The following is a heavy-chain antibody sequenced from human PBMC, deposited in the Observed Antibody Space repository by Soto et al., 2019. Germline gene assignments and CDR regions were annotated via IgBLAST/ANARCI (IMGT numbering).Heavy chain of an antibody. CDR2: IYYRGSN. J-gene: IGHJ4*02. Sequence: QVQLQESGPGLVKPSPTLSLTCTVSGGSISSGGYYWSWIRKHPGKGLEWIGYIYYRGSNYYKPSLKSRGTISVDTSKKQFALKLSSVTAADTAVYYCAREVAAAGNYFYYWGQGTLVTVSS. D-gene: IGHD6-13*01. CDR3: AREVAAAGNYFYY. V-gene: IGHV4-31*03. CDR1: GGSISSGGYY.